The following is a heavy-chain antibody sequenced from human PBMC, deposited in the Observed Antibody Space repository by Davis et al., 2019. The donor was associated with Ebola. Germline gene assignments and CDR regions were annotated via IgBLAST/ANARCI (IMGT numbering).Heavy chain of an antibody. CDR3: ARGDRSGWFLADYFDY. V-gene: IGHV1-2*06. CDR2: INPNSGGT. D-gene: IGHD6-19*01. CDR1: GYTFTSYY. J-gene: IGHJ4*02. Sequence: AASVKVSCKASGYTFTSYYMHWVRQAPGQGLEWMGRINPNSGGTNYAQKFQGRVTMTRDTSISTAYMELSRLRSDDTAVYYCARGDRSGWFLADYFDYWGQGTLVTVSS.